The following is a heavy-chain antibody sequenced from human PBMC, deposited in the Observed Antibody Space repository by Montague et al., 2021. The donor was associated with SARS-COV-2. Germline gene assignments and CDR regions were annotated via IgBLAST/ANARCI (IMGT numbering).Heavy chain of an antibody. D-gene: IGHD6-19*01. CDR2: IYYSGST. Sequence: SETLSLTCTVSGGSISSTSYYWGWTRQPPGKGLEWIESIYYSGSTYYNPSLKSRVTISVDTSKNQFSLKLSSVTAADTAVYYCVRQPGQWLPREWFWFDPWGQGTLVTVSS. CDR1: GGSISSTSYY. CDR3: VRQPGQWLPREWFWFDP. J-gene: IGHJ5*02. V-gene: IGHV4-39*01.